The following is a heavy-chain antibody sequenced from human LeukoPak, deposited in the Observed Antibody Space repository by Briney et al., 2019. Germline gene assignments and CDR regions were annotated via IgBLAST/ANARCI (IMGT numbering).Heavy chain of an antibody. D-gene: IGHD3-9*01. Sequence: GGSLRLSCAASGFTFSSYSMDWVRQAPGKGLEWVSSISSSSSYIYYADSVKGRFTISRDNAKNSLYLQMNSLRAEDTAVYYCARLKPSTYYDILTGRGAFDYWGQGTLVTVSS. CDR3: ARLKPSTYYDILTGRGAFDY. J-gene: IGHJ4*02. V-gene: IGHV3-21*01. CDR2: ISSSSSYI. CDR1: GFTFSSYS.